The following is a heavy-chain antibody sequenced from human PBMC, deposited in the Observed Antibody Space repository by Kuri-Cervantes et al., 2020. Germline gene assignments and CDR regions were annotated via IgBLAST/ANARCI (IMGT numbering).Heavy chain of an antibody. Sequence: ESLKISFTVSGGSISSYYWSWIRQPPGKGLEWIGSIYHSGSTYYNPSLKSRVTISVDTSKNQFSLKLSSVTAADTAVYYCARDEYSSGWYSDYWGQGTLVTVSS. CDR1: GGSISSYY. V-gene: IGHV4-38-2*02. CDR3: ARDEYSSGWYSDY. J-gene: IGHJ4*02. CDR2: IYHSGST. D-gene: IGHD6-19*01.